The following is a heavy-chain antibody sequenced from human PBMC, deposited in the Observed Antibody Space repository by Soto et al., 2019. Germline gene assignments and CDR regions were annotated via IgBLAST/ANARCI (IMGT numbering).Heavy chain of an antibody. Sequence: QGQLQESGPGLVKPSQTLSLTCPVSVGSISSGDYYWSWIRQPPGKGLEWIGYIYYSGSTYYNPSLKSRVTISVDTSKNQFSLKLSSVTAADTAVYYCAREDGDYSWFDPWGQGTLVTVSS. CDR3: AREDGDYSWFDP. V-gene: IGHV4-30-4*01. D-gene: IGHD4-17*01. CDR1: VGSISSGDYY. J-gene: IGHJ5*02. CDR2: IYYSGST.